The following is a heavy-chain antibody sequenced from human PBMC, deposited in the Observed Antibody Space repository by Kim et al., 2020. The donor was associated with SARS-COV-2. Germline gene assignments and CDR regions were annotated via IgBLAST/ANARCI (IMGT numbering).Heavy chain of an antibody. CDR1: GGSISSSSYY. J-gene: IGHJ6*02. Sequence: SETLSLTCTVSGGSISSSSYYWGWIRQPPGKGLEWIGSIYYSGSTYYNPSLKSRVTISVDSSKNQFSLKLSSVTAADTAVYYCASLWSRGYYYYGMDVWGQGTTVTVSS. CDR3: ASLWSRGYYYYGMDV. D-gene: IGHD3-16*01. V-gene: IGHV4-39*01. CDR2: IYYSGST.